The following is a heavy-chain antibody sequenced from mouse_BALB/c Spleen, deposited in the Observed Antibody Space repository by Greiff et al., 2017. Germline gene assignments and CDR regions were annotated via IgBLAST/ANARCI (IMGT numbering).Heavy chain of an antibody. Sequence: VKLMESGPGLVAPSQSLSITCTVSGFSLTDYGVSWIRQPPGKGLEWLGVIWGGGSTYYNSALKSRLSISKDNSKSQVFLKMNSLQTDDTAMYYCAKHGDGYPGASYAMDYWGQGTSVTVSS. V-gene: IGHV2-6-5*01. J-gene: IGHJ4*01. D-gene: IGHD2-3*01. CDR2: IWGGGST. CDR3: AKHGDGYPGASYAMDY. CDR1: GFSLTDYG.